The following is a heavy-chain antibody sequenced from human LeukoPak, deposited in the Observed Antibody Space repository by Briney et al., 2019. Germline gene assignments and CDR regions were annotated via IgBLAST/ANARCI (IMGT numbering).Heavy chain of an antibody. Sequence: SETLSLTCTVSGGSISSSSYYWGWIRQPPGKGLEWIGSIYYSGSTYYNPSLKSRVTISVDTSKNQFSLKLSSVTAADTAVYYCARDLRDGYNPFVGAFDIWGQGTMVTVSS. CDR3: ARDLRDGYNPFVGAFDI. CDR2: IYYSGST. J-gene: IGHJ3*02. CDR1: GGSISSSSYY. D-gene: IGHD5-24*01. V-gene: IGHV4-39*07.